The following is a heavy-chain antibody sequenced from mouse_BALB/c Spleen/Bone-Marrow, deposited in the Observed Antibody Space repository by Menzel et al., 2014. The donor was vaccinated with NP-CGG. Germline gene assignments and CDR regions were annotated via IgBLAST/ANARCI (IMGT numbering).Heavy chain of an antibody. D-gene: IGHD1-1*01. J-gene: IGHJ3*01. CDR3: ARRDGSSYSFVY. V-gene: IGHV1-7*01. CDR2: INPSTGYT. CDR1: GYAFTNYW. Sequence: VQLQQSAAELAKPGASVKMSCKASGYAFTNYWMHWVKQRPGQGLEWIGYINPSTGYTEYNQKFKDKATLTADKSSSTACMQLSSLTSEDSAVYYCARRDGSSYSFVYWGQGTLVTVSA.